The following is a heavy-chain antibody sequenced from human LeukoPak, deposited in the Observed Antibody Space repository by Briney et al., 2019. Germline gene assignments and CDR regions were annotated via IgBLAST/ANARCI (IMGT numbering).Heavy chain of an antibody. CDR3: ARSRYDFWSGYFPYNWFDP. J-gene: IGHJ5*02. CDR1: GYSFTSYW. CDR2: IYAYDSDT. Sequence: GESLKISCKGSGYSFTSYWIGWVRQMPGKGLEWMGIIYAYDSDTRYSPSFQGQVTISADKSISTAYLQWSSLKASDTAMYYCARSRYDFWSGYFPYNWFDPWGQGTLVTVSS. V-gene: IGHV5-51*01. D-gene: IGHD3-3*01.